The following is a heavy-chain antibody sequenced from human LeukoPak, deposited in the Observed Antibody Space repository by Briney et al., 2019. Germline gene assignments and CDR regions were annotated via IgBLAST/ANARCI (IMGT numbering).Heavy chain of an antibody. V-gene: IGHV4-59*12. D-gene: IGHD3-10*01. CDR3: ASMIYGSGSTYFDY. Sequence: SETLSLTCTVSGGSISSYYWGWIRQPPGKGLEWIGYIYYSGSTYYNPSLKSRVTISVDTSKNQFSLKLSSVTAADTAVYYCASMIYGSGSTYFDYWGQGTLVTVSS. CDR1: GGSISSYY. CDR2: IYYSGST. J-gene: IGHJ4*02.